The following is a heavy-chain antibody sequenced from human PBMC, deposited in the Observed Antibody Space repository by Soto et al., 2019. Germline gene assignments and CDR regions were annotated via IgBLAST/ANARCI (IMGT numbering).Heavy chain of an antibody. CDR2: ISFDGNRK. CDR1: GFSFSDYG. J-gene: IGHJ4*02. V-gene: IGHV3-30*18. Sequence: PGGSLRLSCAASGFSFSDYGMHWVRQAPGKGLEWVAVISFDGNRKYYADSVKGRFTISRDNSKNTLYLQMNSLRVEDTAVYYCAKGALSPPDFWGQGTLVTVSS. CDR3: AKGALSPPDF.